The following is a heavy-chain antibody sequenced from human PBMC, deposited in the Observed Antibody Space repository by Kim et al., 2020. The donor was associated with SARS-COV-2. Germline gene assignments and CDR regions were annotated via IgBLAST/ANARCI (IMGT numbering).Heavy chain of an antibody. V-gene: IGHV4-39*01. Sequence: SETLSLTCTVSGGSLSSSSYYWGWIRQPPGKGLEWIGTAYYIGNTYYNPSLKSRVTISVDTSKNQFSLKLGAVTAADTAVYYCARHQRDSSCGYVAFYY. CDR2: AYYIGNT. CDR3: ARHQRDSSCGYVAFYY. J-gene: IGHJ6*01. CDR1: GGSLSSSSYY. D-gene: IGHD6-19*01.